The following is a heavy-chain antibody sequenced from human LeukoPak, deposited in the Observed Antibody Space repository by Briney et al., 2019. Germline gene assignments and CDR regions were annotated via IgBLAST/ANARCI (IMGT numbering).Heavy chain of an antibody. J-gene: IGHJ4*02. Sequence: GGSLRLSCAASGFILSSSWMTWVRQAPGKGLEWVANINSGGSETYYVGSVKGRFTIARDNAKNSLYLEMNSLRDEDTAVYYCARDRTRHIYWGQGTLVTVSP. D-gene: IGHD2-21*01. CDR2: INSGGSET. CDR1: GFILSSSW. CDR3: ARDRTRHIY. V-gene: IGHV3-7*01.